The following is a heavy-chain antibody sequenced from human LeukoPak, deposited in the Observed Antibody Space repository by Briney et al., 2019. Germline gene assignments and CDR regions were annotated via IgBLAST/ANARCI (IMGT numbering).Heavy chain of an antibody. CDR1: GYSFTSYW. CDR2: IYPGDSDT. CDR3: ARRSRSDSTPRYGMDV. Sequence: GESLKTSCKGSGYSFTSYWMGWVRQMPGKGLEWMGIIYPGDSDTRYSPSFQGQVTISADKSISTAYLQWSSLKASDTAMYYCARRSRSDSTPRYGMDVWGQGTTVTVSS. V-gene: IGHV5-51*01. D-gene: IGHD2-21*01. J-gene: IGHJ6*02.